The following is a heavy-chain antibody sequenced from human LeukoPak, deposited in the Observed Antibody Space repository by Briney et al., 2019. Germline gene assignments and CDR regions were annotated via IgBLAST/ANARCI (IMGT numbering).Heavy chain of an antibody. CDR1: GGSFSGYY. CDR2: INHSGST. J-gene: IGHJ5*02. CDR3: AGRYCSSTSCRMVP. Sequence: SETLSLTCAVYGGSFSGYYWSWIRQPPGKGLEWIGEINHSGSTNYNPSLKSRVTISVDTSKNQFSLKLSSVTAADTAVYYCAGRYCSSTSCRMVPWGQGTLVTVSP. V-gene: IGHV4-34*01. D-gene: IGHD2-2*01.